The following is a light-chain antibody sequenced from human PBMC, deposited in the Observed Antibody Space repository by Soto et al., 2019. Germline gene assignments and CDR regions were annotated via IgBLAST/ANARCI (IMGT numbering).Light chain of an antibody. CDR1: QSVSSSY. CDR3: QQYGSSLTWT. CDR2: GAS. J-gene: IGKJ1*01. V-gene: IGKV3-20*01. Sequence: EIGLTLSPGTLSLSTGERATLSCRASQSVSSSYLAWYQQKPGQAPRLLIYGASSRATGIPDRFSGSGSGTDFTLTISRLEPEDFAVYYCQQYGSSLTWTFGQGTKV.